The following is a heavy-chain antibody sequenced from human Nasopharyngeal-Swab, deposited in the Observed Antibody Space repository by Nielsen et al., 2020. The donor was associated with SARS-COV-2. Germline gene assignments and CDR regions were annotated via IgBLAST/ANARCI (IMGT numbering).Heavy chain of an antibody. Sequence: ASVKVSCKASGYTFTSYDINWVRQATGQGLEWMGWISAYNGNTDYAQKLQGRVTMTTDTSTSTAYMELRSLRSDDTAVYSCARDRDIAVARAPFDYWGQGTLVTVSS. CDR3: ARDRDIAVARAPFDY. CDR1: GYTFTSYD. CDR2: ISAYNGNT. D-gene: IGHD6-19*01. V-gene: IGHV1-18*01. J-gene: IGHJ4*02.